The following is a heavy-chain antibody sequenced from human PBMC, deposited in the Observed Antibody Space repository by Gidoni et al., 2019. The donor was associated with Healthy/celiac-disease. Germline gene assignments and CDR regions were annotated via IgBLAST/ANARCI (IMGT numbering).Heavy chain of an antibody. Sequence: QVQLVQSGAEVKKPGASVKASCQASGYTFTSYGISWVRQAPGQGLEWMGWISAYNGNTNYAQKLQGRVTMTTDTSTSTAYMELRSLRSDDTAVDYCARVYGSGSYYHSTDYWGQGTLVTVSS. J-gene: IGHJ4*02. CDR2: ISAYNGNT. CDR1: GYTFTSYG. D-gene: IGHD3-10*01. CDR3: ARVYGSGSYYHSTDY. V-gene: IGHV1-18*01.